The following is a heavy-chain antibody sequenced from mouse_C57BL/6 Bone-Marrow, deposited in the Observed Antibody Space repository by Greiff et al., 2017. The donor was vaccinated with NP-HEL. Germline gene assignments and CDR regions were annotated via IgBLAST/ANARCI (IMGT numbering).Heavy chain of an antibody. J-gene: IGHJ1*03. D-gene: IGHD2-4*01. CDR2: ISYSGST. V-gene: IGHV3-8*01. Sequence: EVKLMESGPGLAKPSQTLSLTCSVTGYSITSAYWNWIRKFPGNKLEYMGYISYSGSTYYNPSLKSRISITRDTSKNQYYLQLNSVTTEDTATYYCARLGLRRGFYWYFDVWGTGTTVTVSS. CDR3: ARLGLRRGFYWYFDV. CDR1: GYSITSAY.